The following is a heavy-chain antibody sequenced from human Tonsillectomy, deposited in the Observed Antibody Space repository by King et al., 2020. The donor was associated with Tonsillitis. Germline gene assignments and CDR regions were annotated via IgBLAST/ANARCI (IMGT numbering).Heavy chain of an antibody. CDR2: ISGSGVCT. V-gene: IGHV3-23*04. D-gene: IGHD5-12*01. CDR1: GFTFSSYA. J-gene: IGHJ4*02. Sequence: VQLVESGGGLVQPGGSLRLSCAASGFTFSSYAMSWVRQAPGKGLEWGSAISGSGVCTYYADAVGGRFTISRDNSKNTLYLQMNSLRAEDTAVYYCAKGFYSGYDTFDYWGQGTLVTVSS. CDR3: AKGFYSGYDTFDY.